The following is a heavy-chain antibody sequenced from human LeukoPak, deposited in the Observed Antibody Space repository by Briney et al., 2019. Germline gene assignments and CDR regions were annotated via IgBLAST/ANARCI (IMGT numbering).Heavy chain of an antibody. J-gene: IGHJ3*01. CDR1: GFTFSTYW. CDR2: IKPDGSHV. Sequence: PGGSLRLSCAASGFTFSTYWMNRVRQAPGKGLEWVADIKPDGSHVSYVDSVKGRFSISRDNAQNSLYLQVSSLRAEDTAIYYCAREGRLLGAFDVWGQGTMVTVSS. V-gene: IGHV3-7*01. CDR3: AREGRLLGAFDV.